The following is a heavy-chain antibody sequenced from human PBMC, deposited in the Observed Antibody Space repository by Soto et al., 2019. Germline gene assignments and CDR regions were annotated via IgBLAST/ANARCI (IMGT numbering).Heavy chain of an antibody. CDR2: ISGSGGST. CDR1: GFTFSTYA. D-gene: IGHD3-22*01. Sequence: EVQLLESGGGLVQPGGSLRLSCAASGFTFSTYAMSWVRQAPGKGLEWVSGISGSGGSTYYADSVKGRFTISRDNSKNTMYLQMKSVRAEDTAVYYCAKSSRGYYDSSGYYSFDYWGQGTLVTVSS. V-gene: IGHV3-23*01. CDR3: AKSSRGYYDSSGYYSFDY. J-gene: IGHJ4*02.